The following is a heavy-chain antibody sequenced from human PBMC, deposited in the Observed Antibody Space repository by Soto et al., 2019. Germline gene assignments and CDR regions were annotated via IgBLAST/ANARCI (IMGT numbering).Heavy chain of an antibody. CDR3: ATITLTPGAFDI. CDR1: GGSISSYY. V-gene: IGHV4-59*08. CDR2: IYYSGST. Sequence: SSETLSLTCTVSGGSISSYYWSWIRQPPGKGLEWIGYIYYSGSTNYNPSLKSRVTISVDTSKNQFSLKLSSVTAADTAVYYCATITLTPGAFDIWGQGTMVTVSS. J-gene: IGHJ3*02. D-gene: IGHD1-20*01.